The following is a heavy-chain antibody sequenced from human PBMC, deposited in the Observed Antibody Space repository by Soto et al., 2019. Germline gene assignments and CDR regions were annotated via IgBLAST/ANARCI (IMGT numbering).Heavy chain of an antibody. J-gene: IGHJ4*02. Sequence: GGSLRLSCAASGFTFSSYGMHWVRQAPGKGLEWVAVISYDGSNKYYADSVKGRFTISRDNSKNTLYLQMNSLRAEDTAVYYCAKAARPFMLRPDYWGQGTLVTVSS. CDR3: AKAARPFMLRPDY. V-gene: IGHV3-30*18. CDR2: ISYDGSNK. CDR1: GFTFSSYG. D-gene: IGHD6-6*01.